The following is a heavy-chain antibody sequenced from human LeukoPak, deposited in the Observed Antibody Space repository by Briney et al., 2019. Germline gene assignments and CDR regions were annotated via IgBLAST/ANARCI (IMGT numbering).Heavy chain of an antibody. CDR3: LASSGWYAY. CDR2: IKSKTDGGAT. V-gene: IGHV3-15*01. D-gene: IGHD6-19*01. Sequence: GGSLRLSCAASGFTFSNAWMSWVRQAPGKGLEWVGRIKSKTDGGATDYAAPVKGRFTISRDDSKNTLYLQMSSLKTEDTAVYYCLASSGWYAYWGQGTLVTVSS. CDR1: GFTFSNAW. J-gene: IGHJ4*02.